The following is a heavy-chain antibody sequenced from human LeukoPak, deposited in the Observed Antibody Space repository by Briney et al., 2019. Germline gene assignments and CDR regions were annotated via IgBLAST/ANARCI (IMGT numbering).Heavy chain of an antibody. V-gene: IGHV3-23*01. CDR2: ISSNGGST. CDR1: GFTFSSYM. J-gene: IGHJ4*02. Sequence: PGGSLRLSCAASGFTFSSYMMTWVRQARAKGLEWVSTISSNGGSTNYADSVKGRFTISRDNSKNTLYLQMSSLRAEDTAVYYCARYCSGSICYSGVDYWGQGTLVPVSS. D-gene: IGHD2-15*01. CDR3: ARYCSGSICYSGVDY.